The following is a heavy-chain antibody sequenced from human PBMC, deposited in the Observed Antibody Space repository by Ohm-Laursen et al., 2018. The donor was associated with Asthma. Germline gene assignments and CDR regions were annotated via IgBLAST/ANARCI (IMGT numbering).Heavy chain of an antibody. J-gene: IGHJ4*02. CDR3: ARATFYYESTGYYYFDH. CDR1: GDSISSGDHY. V-gene: IGHV4-31*03. D-gene: IGHD3-22*01. CDR2: IYYSGNT. Sequence: TLSLTCSVSGDSISSGDHYWSWIRQHPGKGLEWIGYIYYSGNTYYNPSLKSRVIISVDTSKNRFSLKLTSVTAADTALYYCARATFYYESTGYYYFDHWGQGTLVTVSS.